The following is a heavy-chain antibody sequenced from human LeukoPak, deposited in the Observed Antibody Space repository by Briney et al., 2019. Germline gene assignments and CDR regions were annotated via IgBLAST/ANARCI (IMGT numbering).Heavy chain of an antibody. CDR2: ISGSGGST. CDR1: GLTFSSYA. V-gene: IGHV3-23*01. CDR3: AKDGTAMVSYYFDY. J-gene: IGHJ4*02. D-gene: IGHD5-18*01. Sequence: GGSLRLSCAASGLTFSSYAMSWVRQAPGKGLEWVSAISGSGGSTYYADSVKGRFTISRDNSKNTLYLQMNSLRAEDTAVYYCAKDGTAMVSYYFDYWGQGTLVTVSS.